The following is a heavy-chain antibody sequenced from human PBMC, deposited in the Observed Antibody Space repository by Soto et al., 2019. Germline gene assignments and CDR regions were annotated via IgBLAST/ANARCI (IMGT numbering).Heavy chain of an antibody. CDR3: ARGEPRPMDWLILSEYFES. J-gene: IGHJ1*01. CDR1: GGSFSDKH. CDR2: IDHTGRS. Sequence: QVQLQQWGAGLVKPSETLSLTCAVRGGSFSDKHWTWVRQAPGKGLEWIGEIDHTGRSDSNPSLRGRVTISLDSSKNQFSLRLLAVTAADTAVYFCARGEPRPMDWLILSEYFESWGEGTLVTVSS. D-gene: IGHD3-9*01. V-gene: IGHV4-34*02.